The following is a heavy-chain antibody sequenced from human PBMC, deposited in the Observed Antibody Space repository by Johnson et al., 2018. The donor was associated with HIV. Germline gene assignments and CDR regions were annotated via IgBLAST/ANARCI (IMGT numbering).Heavy chain of an antibody. V-gene: IGHV3-30*18. CDR3: AKAFGPGCDAFEI. D-gene: IGHD3-3*02. J-gene: IGHJ3*02. CDR1: GFTFSNYD. Sequence: QVQLVESGGGVVQPGRSQRLSCVASGFTFSNYDMDWVRQAPGKGLEWVVSISYDGSNKYYADSVKGRFTISRDNSNNTLDLQMNSLRTEDTGVDYCAKAFGPGCDAFEIWGQGTLDTVSS. CDR2: ISYDGSNK.